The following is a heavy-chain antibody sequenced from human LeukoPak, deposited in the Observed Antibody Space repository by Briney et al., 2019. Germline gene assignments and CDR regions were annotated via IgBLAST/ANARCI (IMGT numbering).Heavy chain of an antibody. Sequence: GGSLRLSCTASGFIFDTHTLTWVRQARGEGLEWVASISGSGDSTNYGDSVKGRFTISRENFKRTVHLEMSNLRADDTAMYYCVRRAAVRGMDFWGLGTTVIVSS. CDR1: GFIFDTHT. J-gene: IGHJ6*02. D-gene: IGHD1-14*01. CDR3: VRRAAVRGMDF. V-gene: IGHV3-23*01. CDR2: ISGSGDST.